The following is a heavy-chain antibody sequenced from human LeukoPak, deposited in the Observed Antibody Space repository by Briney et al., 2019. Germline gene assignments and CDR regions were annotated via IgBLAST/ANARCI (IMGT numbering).Heavy chain of an antibody. Sequence: ASVKVSCKASGYTFTSYGISWVRQAPGQGLEWMGWISAYNGNTNYAQKLQGRVTMTTDTSTSTAYMELRSLRSDDTAVYYCARVACGYGFVFVGCGFDPWGQGTLVTVSS. J-gene: IGHJ5*02. V-gene: IGHV1-18*01. CDR3: ARVACGYGFVFVGCGFDP. CDR1: GYTFTSYG. CDR2: ISAYNGNT. D-gene: IGHD5-18*01.